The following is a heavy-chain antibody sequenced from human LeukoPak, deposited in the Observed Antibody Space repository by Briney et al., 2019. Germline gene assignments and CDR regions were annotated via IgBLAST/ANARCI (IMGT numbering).Heavy chain of an antibody. CDR3: ARDPSLGSRLYYYMDV. CDR2: TSSSSAKI. D-gene: IGHD2-15*01. CDR1: GFTFTKYA. V-gene: IGHV3-48*01. Sequence: PGGSLRLSSAASGFTFTKYAMNWVRQAPGKGWEWVSYTSSSSAKIEYAESVKGRFTVSRDNAKNSLYLQMSSLRAEDTAVYHCARDPSLGSRLYYYMDVWGKGTTVTVSS. J-gene: IGHJ6*03.